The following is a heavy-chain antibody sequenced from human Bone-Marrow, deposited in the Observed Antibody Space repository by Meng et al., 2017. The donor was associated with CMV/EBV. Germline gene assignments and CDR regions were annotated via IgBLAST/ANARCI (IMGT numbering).Heavy chain of an antibody. CDR1: GYTFTNYG. V-gene: IGHV1-18*01. D-gene: IGHD6-6*01. CDR2: ISGFNGDT. CDR3: ARDPAYSRSSNTRY. Sequence: ASVKVSCKASGYTFTNYGISWVRQAPGQGLEWMGWISGFNGDTKYAQRLQDRLTMTTDTSATTAYMELRSLSSDDTAVYYCARDPAYSRSSNTRYWGHGTLVTVSS. J-gene: IGHJ4*01.